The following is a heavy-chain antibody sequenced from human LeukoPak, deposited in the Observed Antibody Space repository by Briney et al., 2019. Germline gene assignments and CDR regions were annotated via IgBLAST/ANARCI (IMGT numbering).Heavy chain of an antibody. CDR2: ISGSGDST. CDR1: GFTFRSYA. D-gene: IGHD3-3*01. Sequence: GGSLRLSCAASGFTFRSYAMIWVRQAPGKGLEWVSIISGSGDSTYYSDSVKGRFTISRDNSKNTLYLQMNSLRAEDTAVYYCAKVVYDFWSGYDYWGQGTLVTVSS. V-gene: IGHV3-23*01. CDR3: AKVVYDFWSGYDY. J-gene: IGHJ4*02.